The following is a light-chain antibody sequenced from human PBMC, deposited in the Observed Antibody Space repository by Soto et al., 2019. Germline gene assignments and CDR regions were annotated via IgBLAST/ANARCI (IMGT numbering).Light chain of an antibody. J-gene: IGKJ1*01. CDR1: QSVSSY. V-gene: IGKV3-11*01. Sequence: EIVLTQSPATLSLSPGERATLSCRASQSVSSYLAWYQQKPGQAPRLLIYDASNRATGIPARFSGSGSGTDVTLTISSLEPEGFAVYYCQQRSNFPWTFGQGTKVEIK. CDR3: QQRSNFPWT. CDR2: DAS.